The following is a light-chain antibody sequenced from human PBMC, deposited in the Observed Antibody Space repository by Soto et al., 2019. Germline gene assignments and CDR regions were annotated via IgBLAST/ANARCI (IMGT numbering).Light chain of an antibody. J-gene: IGKJ5*01. CDR1: QSISSY. Sequence: DIQMTQSPSSLSASVGDRVTITCRASQSISSYLHWYQQKPGKAPKLLIYAASNLQSGVPSRFSGSGSGTDFALTISSLQPEDFATYYCQQGYSTPITFGQGTRLEIK. V-gene: IGKV1-39*01. CDR3: QQGYSTPIT. CDR2: AAS.